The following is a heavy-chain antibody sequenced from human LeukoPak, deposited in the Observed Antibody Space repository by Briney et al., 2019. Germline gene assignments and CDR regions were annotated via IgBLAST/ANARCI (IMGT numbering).Heavy chain of an antibody. Sequence: GASVTVSYMPSVGTFIIYAISWVRPAPGQGLVWMGRIIPILGIANYAQKFQGRVTITADKSTSTAYMELSSLRSEDTAVYYCARDRPNVYYYDSSGYYPSLFDYWGQGTLVTVSS. CDR2: IIPILGIA. J-gene: IGHJ4*02. V-gene: IGHV1-69*04. D-gene: IGHD3-22*01. CDR1: VGTFIIYA. CDR3: ARDRPNVYYYDSSGYYPSLFDY.